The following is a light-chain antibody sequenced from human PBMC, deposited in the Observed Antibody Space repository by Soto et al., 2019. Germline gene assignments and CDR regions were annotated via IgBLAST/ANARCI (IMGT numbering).Light chain of an antibody. J-gene: IGKJ2*01. CDR3: QQYNNWPYT. Sequence: EIVMTQSPGTLSVSPGESATLSCRARQSISNNLAWYQQKPGQAPRLLIYGASTRTTGIPARFSGSGSGTEFTLTISSLQSEDFAVYYCQQYNNWPYTFAQGTKLEIK. V-gene: IGKV3-15*01. CDR1: QSISNN. CDR2: GAS.